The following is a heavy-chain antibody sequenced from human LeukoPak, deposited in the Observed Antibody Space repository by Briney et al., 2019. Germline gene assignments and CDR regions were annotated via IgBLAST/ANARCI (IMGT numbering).Heavy chain of an antibody. CDR1: GFPFSIYA. CDR3: VRGYSFGPYGMDV. J-gene: IGHJ6*02. Sequence: GGSLRLSCSASGFPFSIYAMHWVRQAPGKGLEFVSAISSNGGSTLYADSVKGRFTISRDNSKNTLYLQMSSLRAEDTAVYFCVRGYSFGPYGMDVWGQGTTVTVSS. V-gene: IGHV3-64D*09. CDR2: ISSNGGST. D-gene: IGHD2-15*01.